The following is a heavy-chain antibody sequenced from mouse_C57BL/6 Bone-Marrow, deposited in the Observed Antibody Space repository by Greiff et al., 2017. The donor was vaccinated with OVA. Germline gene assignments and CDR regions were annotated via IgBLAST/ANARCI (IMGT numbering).Heavy chain of an antibody. J-gene: IGHJ4*01. CDR1: GYTFTSYW. CDR2: IDPSDSET. D-gene: IGHD2-4*01. CDR3: AREGDYGVGGGYAMDY. V-gene: IGHV1-52*01. Sequence: QVQLQQPGAELVRPGSSVKLSCKASGYTFTSYWMHWVKQRPIQGLEWIGNIDPSDSETHYNQKFKDKATLTVDKSSSTAYMQLSSLTSEDSAVDYCAREGDYGVGGGYAMDYWGQGTSVTVSS.